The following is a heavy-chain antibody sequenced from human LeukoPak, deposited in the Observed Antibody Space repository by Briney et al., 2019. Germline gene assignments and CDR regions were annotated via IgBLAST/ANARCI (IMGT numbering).Heavy chain of an antibody. D-gene: IGHD1-7*01. J-gene: IGHJ6*02. CDR1: GFTVSSNY. CDR3: ASNWNYVRGYGMDV. V-gene: IGHV3-7*01. CDR2: IKEDGSEE. Sequence: GGSLRLSCAASGFTVSSNYISWVRQAPGKGLEWVANIKEDGSEEHYMDSVKGRFTISRDNAKNSLYLEMNSLRAEDTAVYYCASNWNYVRGYGMDVWGQGTTVIVSS.